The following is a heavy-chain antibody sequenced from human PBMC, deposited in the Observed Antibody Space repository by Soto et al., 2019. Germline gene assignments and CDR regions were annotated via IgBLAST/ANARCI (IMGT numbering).Heavy chain of an antibody. D-gene: IGHD3-3*01. CDR1: GDSVSSNSAG. J-gene: IGHJ6*02. Sequence: SRTLSLTCAITGDSVSSNSAGWSWVRQSPSRGLEWLGRTYYRSKWYYEYAVSVRGRITINPDTSKNQSSLQLNSVTPEDTAVYYCARDKADFWSGYSNTSSYYGMDVWGQGTTVTVSS. CDR2: TYYRSKWYY. CDR3: ARDKADFWSGYSNTSSYYGMDV. V-gene: IGHV6-1*01.